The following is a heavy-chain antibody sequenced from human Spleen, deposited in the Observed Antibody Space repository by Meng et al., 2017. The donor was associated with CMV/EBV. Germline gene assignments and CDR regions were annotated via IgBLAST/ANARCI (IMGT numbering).Heavy chain of an antibody. V-gene: IGHV3-30*04. CDR3: ARDLIPAYSYGSSPLGF. CDR1: GLSFSGYG. CDR2: ISHDGRKK. D-gene: IGHD5-18*01. J-gene: IGHJ4*02. Sequence: GGSLRLSCAASGLSFSGYGIHWVRQPPGKGLEWVAVISHDGRKKFYADSVEGRFTIPGDKSGNTLFLQMNSLRAEDTAVYYCARDLIPAYSYGSSPLGFWGQGTLVTVSS.